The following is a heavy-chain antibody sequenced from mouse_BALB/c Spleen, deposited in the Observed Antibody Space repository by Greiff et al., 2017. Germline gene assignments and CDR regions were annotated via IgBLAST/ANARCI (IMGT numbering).Heavy chain of an antibody. CDR2: ISSGGSYT. CDR1: GFTFSSYG. J-gene: IGHJ3*01. D-gene: IGHD4-1*01. CDR3: ARQTANWDGAY. Sequence: EVQLVESGGDLVKPGGSLKLSCAASGFTFSSYGMSWVRQTPDKRLEWVATISSGGSYTYYPDSVKGRFTISRDNAKNTLYLQMSSLKSEDTAMYYCARQTANWDGAYWGQGTLVTVSA. V-gene: IGHV5-6*01.